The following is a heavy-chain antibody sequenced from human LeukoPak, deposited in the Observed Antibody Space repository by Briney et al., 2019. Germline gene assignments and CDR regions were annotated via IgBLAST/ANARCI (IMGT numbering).Heavy chain of an antibody. CDR2: INHSGST. CDR1: GGSFSGYY. Sequence: SETLSLTCAVYGGSFSGYYWSWIRQPPEKGLEWIGEINHSGSTNYNPSLKSRVTISVDTSKNQFSLTLSSVTAADTAVYYCARSGRRITMVRGSKNGDAFDIWGQGTMVTVSS. D-gene: IGHD3-10*01. J-gene: IGHJ3*02. V-gene: IGHV4-34*01. CDR3: ARSGRRITMVRGSKNGDAFDI.